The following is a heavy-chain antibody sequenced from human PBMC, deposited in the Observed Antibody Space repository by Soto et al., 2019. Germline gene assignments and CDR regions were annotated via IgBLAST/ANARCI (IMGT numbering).Heavy chain of an antibody. CDR1: GDSVSSNRAA. CDR2: TYYRSKWYS. Sequence: PSQTLSLTCAISGDSVSSNRAAWNWIRQSPSRGLEWLGRTYYRSKWYSDYAVSVKSRITINPDTSKNQFSLQLKSVTHEDTAVYYCVRGTYSTSWYCFEPWGKGTLVTVPQ. J-gene: IGHJ5*02. CDR3: VRGTYSTSWYCFEP. D-gene: IGHD6-13*01. V-gene: IGHV6-1*01.